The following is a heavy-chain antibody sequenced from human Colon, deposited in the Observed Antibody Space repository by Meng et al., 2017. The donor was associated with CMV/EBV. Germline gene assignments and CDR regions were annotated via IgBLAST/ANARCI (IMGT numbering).Heavy chain of an antibody. D-gene: IGHD4/OR15-4a*01. CDR3: ARLGGVPGALLL. J-gene: IGHJ6*02. V-gene: IGHV3-21*01. Sequence: GESLKISCAASGFTFSDYYMNWVRQAPGKGLEWISSISGSNDFIYYADSVKGRFTVSRDNAKNSLYLQMNSLRAEDTAVYFCARLGGVPGALLLWGQGTTVTVSS. CDR1: GFTFSDYY. CDR2: ISGSNDFI.